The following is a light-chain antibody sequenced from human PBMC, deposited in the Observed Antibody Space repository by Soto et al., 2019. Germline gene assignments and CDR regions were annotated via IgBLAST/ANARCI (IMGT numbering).Light chain of an antibody. CDR1: SSDVGGYNY. CDR3: SSYTSSSTLEGVV. V-gene: IGLV2-14*01. J-gene: IGLJ2*01. Sequence: QSALTQPASVSGSPGQSITISCNGTSSDVGGYNYVSWYQQHPGKAPKLMIYDVSNRPSGVSNRFSGSKSGNTASLTISGLQAEDEADYYCSSYTSSSTLEGVVFGGGTKLTVL. CDR2: DVS.